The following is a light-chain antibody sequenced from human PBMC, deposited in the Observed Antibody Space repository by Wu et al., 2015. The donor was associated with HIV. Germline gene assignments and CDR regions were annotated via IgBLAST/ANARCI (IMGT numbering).Light chain of an antibody. Sequence: EIVLTQSPGTLSLSPGERATLSCRASQSVDSSFLTWYQQKPGQAPRLLIYGASSRATGIPDRFSGSGSGTDFTLTISRLEPEDVATYYCQKYNTAPWTFGQGTKVEMK. V-gene: IGKV3-20*01. CDR1: QSVDSSF. CDR3: QKYNTAPWT. J-gene: IGKJ1*01. CDR2: GAS.